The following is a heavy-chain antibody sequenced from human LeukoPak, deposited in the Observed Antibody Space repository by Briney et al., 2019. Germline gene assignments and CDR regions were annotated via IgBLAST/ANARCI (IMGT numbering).Heavy chain of an antibody. CDR1: GFTFSSYS. J-gene: IGHJ4*02. CDR2: ISGSDGSGGTT. D-gene: IGHD6-19*01. V-gene: IGHV3-23*01. Sequence: GGSLRLSCAASGFTFSSYSMNWVRQAPGKGLEWVSVISGSDGSGGTTYYADSVTGRFTISRDNAKNTLYLQMNSLRVEDTAVYYCATTYVTGRYDYFDYWGQGTLVTVSS. CDR3: ATTYVTGRYDYFDY.